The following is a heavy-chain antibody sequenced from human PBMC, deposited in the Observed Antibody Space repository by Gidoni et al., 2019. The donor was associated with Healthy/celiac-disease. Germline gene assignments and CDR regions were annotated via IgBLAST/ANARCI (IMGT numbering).Heavy chain of an antibody. J-gene: IGHJ3*02. V-gene: IGHV3-9*01. CDR1: GFTLDDYA. CDR3: AKGVFSGLNDAFDI. CDR2: ISWNSGSI. Sequence: EVQLVEYGGGLVQPGRSLSLSCAASGFTLDDYAMHWVRPAPGKGLEWVSVISWNSGSIGYADSVKGRFTISRDNAKNSLYLQMNSLRAEDTALYYCAKGVFSGLNDAFDIWGQGTMVTVSS. D-gene: IGHD3-10*01.